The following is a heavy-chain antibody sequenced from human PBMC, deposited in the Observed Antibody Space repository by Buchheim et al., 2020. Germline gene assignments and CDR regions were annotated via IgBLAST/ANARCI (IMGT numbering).Heavy chain of an antibody. D-gene: IGHD1-1*01. Sequence: EVQLVESGGGLVQPGGSLRLSCAASGSTFSASWMDWVRQAPGKGLEWVAFINPDGSRKDSADSVKGRFTISRDNAKNSLFLQMNSLRAEDTGVYYCARDSGYGTFDYWGQGTL. J-gene: IGHJ4*02. V-gene: IGHV3-7*01. CDR2: INPDGSRK. CDR1: GSTFSASW. CDR3: ARDSGYGTFDY.